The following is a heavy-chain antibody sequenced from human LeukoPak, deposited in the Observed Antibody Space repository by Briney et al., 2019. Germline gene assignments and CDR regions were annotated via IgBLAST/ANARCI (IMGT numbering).Heavy chain of an antibody. CDR1: GYTFTSYD. J-gene: IGHJ4*02. Sequence: ASVKVSCKASGYTFTSYDINWVRQATGQGLEWMGWMNPNSCNTGYAQKFQGRVTMTRDTSISTAYMELSRLRSDDTAVYYCARELVGTNGFDYWGQGTLVTVSS. CDR3: ARELVGTNGFDY. CDR2: MNPNSCNT. D-gene: IGHD1-26*01. V-gene: IGHV1-8*01.